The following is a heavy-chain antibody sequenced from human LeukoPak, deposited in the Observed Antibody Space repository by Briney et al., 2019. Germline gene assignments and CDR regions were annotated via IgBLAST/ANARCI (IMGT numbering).Heavy chain of an antibody. J-gene: IGHJ4*02. CDR1: GFTFSSYS. V-gene: IGHV3-21*01. CDR3: ASWFSAAAGTEDY. Sequence: PGGSLRLSCVDSGFTFSSYSMNWVRQAPGKGLEWVSSISSSGSYIYYTDSVKGRFTISRDNAKNSLYLQMNSLRAEDTAVYYCASWFSAAAGTEDYWGQGTLVTVSS. CDR2: ISSSGSYI. D-gene: IGHD6-13*01.